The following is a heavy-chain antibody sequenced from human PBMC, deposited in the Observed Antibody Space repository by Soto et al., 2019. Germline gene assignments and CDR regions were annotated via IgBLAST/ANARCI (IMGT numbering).Heavy chain of an antibody. Sequence: QVQLQESGPGLVKPSQTLSLTCTVSAGSITSDEYYWNWIRYRPGKGLEWIGFIHHTGSTFYNPSLESRASRSIDTSESQFSLNLASVTVADTAVYYCARRPTGSGSSFFDYWGPGTLVTVSS. CDR2: IHHTGST. CDR3: ARRPTGSGSSFFDY. CDR1: AGSITSDEYY. V-gene: IGHV4-31*03. J-gene: IGHJ4*02. D-gene: IGHD3-10*01.